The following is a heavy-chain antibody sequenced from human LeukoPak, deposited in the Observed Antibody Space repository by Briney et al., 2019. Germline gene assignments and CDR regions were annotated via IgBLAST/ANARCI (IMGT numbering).Heavy chain of an antibody. Sequence: ASVKVSCKASGYTFTSYDINWVRQATGQGLEWMGWMNPNSGNTGYAQKFQGRVTITRNTSISTAYMELSSLRSEDTAVYYCARGSNSGSYLEYRGQGALVTVSS. V-gene: IGHV1-8*03. CDR3: ARGSNSGSYLEY. J-gene: IGHJ4*02. CDR1: GYTFTSYD. CDR2: MNPNSGNT. D-gene: IGHD1-26*01.